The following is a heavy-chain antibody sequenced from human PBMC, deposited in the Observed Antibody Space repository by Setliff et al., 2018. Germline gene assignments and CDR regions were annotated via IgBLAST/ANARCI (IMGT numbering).Heavy chain of an antibody. CDR2: IFYSGRT. D-gene: IGHD4-17*01. CDR3: ARDVGDGYGVDAYAGGGFDI. Sequence: SETLSLTCTVSGASITNINYYWGLIRQPPGKGLEWIGSIFYSGRTFYNPSLKSRVTMSVDTSKNHVSLKLSSVTVADTAFYYCARDVGDGYGVDAYAGGGFDIWGQGTMVTVSS. J-gene: IGHJ3*02. V-gene: IGHV4-39*02. CDR1: GASITNINYY.